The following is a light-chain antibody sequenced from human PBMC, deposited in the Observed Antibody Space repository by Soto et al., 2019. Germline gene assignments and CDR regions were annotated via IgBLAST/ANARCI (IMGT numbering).Light chain of an antibody. CDR3: LQDYNYPLT. Sequence: IQMTQSPSSLSASVLDVVTITFLASQSISSYLNWYQQRPGKAPNLLIYDATRLHSGVPPRFSGSGSGTDFTLTISSLQPEDFATYYCLQDYNYPLTFGGGTKVDIK. V-gene: IGKV1-6*01. J-gene: IGKJ4*01. CDR2: DAT. CDR1: QSISSY.